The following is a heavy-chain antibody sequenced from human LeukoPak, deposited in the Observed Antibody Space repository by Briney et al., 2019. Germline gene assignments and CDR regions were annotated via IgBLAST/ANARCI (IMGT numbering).Heavy chain of an antibody. CDR3: ARASRWGSSSWYVGDFDY. CDR2: ISGSSSTI. D-gene: IGHD6-13*01. Sequence: GGSLRLSCAASGFTFSSYSMNWVRQAPGKGLEWVSYISGSSSTIYYADSVKGRFTISRDNAKNSLYLQMNSLRAEDTAVYYCARASRWGSSSWYVGDFDYWGQGTLVTVSS. V-gene: IGHV3-48*04. J-gene: IGHJ4*02. CDR1: GFTFSSYS.